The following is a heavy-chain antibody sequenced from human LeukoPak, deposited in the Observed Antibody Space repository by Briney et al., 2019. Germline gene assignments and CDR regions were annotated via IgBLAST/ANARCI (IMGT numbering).Heavy chain of an antibody. CDR1: GGSISSYY. V-gene: IGHV4-59*01. CDR3: ARGAKVGGYYYGMDV. Sequence: SETLSLTCTVSGGSISSYYWSWIRQPPGKGLEWIGYIYYSGSTNYNPSLKSRVTISVDTSKNQFSLKLSSVIAADTAVYYCARGAKVGGYYYGMDVWGKGTTVTVSS. D-gene: IGHD2-15*01. CDR2: IYYSGST. J-gene: IGHJ6*04.